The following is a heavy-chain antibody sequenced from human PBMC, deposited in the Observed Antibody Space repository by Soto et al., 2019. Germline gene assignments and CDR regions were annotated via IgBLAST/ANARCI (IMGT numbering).Heavy chain of an antibody. D-gene: IGHD3-10*01. V-gene: IGHV4-34*01. Sequence: SETLSLTCAVYGGSFSGYYWSWIRQPPGKGLEWIGEINHSGSTNYNPSLKSRVTISVDTSKNQFSLKLSSVTAADTAVYYCARKGNLLLWFGAPNGFDPWGQGTLVTVSS. CDR2: INHSGST. J-gene: IGHJ5*02. CDR1: GGSFSGYY. CDR3: ARKGNLLLWFGAPNGFDP.